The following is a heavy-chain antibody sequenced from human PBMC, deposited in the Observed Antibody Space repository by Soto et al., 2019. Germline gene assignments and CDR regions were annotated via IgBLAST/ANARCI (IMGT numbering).Heavy chain of an antibody. CDR2: ISYDGIDK. V-gene: IGHV3-30*18. D-gene: IGHD5-12*01. CDR1: GFTFSSFG. CDR3: AKDLREMATIRPDY. J-gene: IGHJ4*02. Sequence: QVQLVESGGGVVQPGRSPRLSCAASGFTFSSFGIHWVRQAPGKGLEWVAVISYDGIDKNYADSVKGRFTISRENSKNMVYLQMNSLRAEDTAVYYCAKDLREMATIRPDYWGQGILVTVSS.